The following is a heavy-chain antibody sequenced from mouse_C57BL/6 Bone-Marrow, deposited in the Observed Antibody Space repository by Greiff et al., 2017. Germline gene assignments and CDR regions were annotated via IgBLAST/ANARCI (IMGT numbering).Heavy chain of an antibody. Sequence: EVKLMESGGGLVKPGGSLKLSCAASGFTFSDYGMHWVRKAPEKGLEWVAYISSGGRTIYYADTVKGRFTISRDNAKNTLFLQMTSLRSEDTAMYYCALPPGYWGQGTTLTVSS. CDR1: GFTFSDYG. V-gene: IGHV5-17*01. CDR3: ALPPGY. J-gene: IGHJ2*01. CDR2: ISSGGRTI.